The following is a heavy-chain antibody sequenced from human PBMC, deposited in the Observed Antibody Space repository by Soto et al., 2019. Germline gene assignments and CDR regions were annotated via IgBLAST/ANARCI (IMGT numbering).Heavy chain of an antibody. Sequence: SETLSLTCTVSGGSVSSGSYYWSWIRQPPGKGLEWIGYIYYSGSTNYNPSLKSRVTISVDTSKNQFSLKLSSVTAADTAVYYCAGLVPPAMRGNNWFDHWGQGTLVTVSS. CDR1: GGSVSSGSYY. CDR3: AGLVPPAMRGNNWFDH. V-gene: IGHV4-61*01. J-gene: IGHJ5*02. CDR2: IYYSGST. D-gene: IGHD2-2*01.